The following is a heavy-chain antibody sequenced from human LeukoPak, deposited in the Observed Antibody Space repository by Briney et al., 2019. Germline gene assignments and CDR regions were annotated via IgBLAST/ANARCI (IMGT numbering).Heavy chain of an antibody. J-gene: IGHJ4*02. Sequence: GGSLRLSCAGSGFTFSTYGMHWLRQAPGKGLEWVAVISYDGSNKYYADSVKGRFTISRDNSKDTLNLQMNSLRAEDTAVYYCAKSDLGHRSRQVGHFDYWGQGTLVTVSS. CDR2: ISYDGSNK. CDR1: GFTFSTYG. CDR3: AKSDLGHRSRQVGHFDY. V-gene: IGHV3-30*18. D-gene: IGHD2-15*01.